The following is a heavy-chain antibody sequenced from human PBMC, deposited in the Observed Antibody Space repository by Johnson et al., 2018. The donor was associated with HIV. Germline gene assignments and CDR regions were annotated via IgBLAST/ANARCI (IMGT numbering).Heavy chain of an antibody. CDR3: SRDLTYYYGSSTYVRAFDI. D-gene: IGHD3-22*01. J-gene: IGHJ3*02. CDR2: INWNGGST. V-gene: IGHV3-20*04. Sequence: VQLVESGGGLVQPGGSLRLSCAASGFTFDDYGMSWVRQAPGKGLEWVSGINWNGGSTGYADSVKGRFTISRDNSKNTLYLQMNSLRAEDTAVYYCSRDLTYYYGSSTYVRAFDIWGQGTMVTVSS. CDR1: GFTFDDYG.